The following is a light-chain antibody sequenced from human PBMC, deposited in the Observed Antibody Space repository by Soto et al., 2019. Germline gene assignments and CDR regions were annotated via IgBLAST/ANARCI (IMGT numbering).Light chain of an antibody. CDR1: QSVGSS. Sequence: EIVLTQSPATLSLSPGERATLSCRASQSVGSSLAWYQQKPGQAPRLLINDSSNRATGIPARFSGSGSGTDFTLTISSLEPEDFATYYCQHYNSYSEAFGQGTKVELK. J-gene: IGKJ1*01. CDR3: QHYNSYSEA. V-gene: IGKV3-11*01. CDR2: DSS.